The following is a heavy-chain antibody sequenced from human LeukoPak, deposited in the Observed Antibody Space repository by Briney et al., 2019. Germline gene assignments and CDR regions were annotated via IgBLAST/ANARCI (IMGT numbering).Heavy chain of an antibody. D-gene: IGHD5-18*01. Sequence: PSETLSLTCTVSGGSISSYYWSWIRQPPGKGLEWIGYIYYSGSTYYNPSLKSRVTISVDTSKNQFSLKLSSVTAADTAVYYCARGSHVDTASLFDPWGQGTLVTVSS. CDR3: ARGSHVDTASLFDP. CDR2: IYYSGST. J-gene: IGHJ5*02. CDR1: GGSISSYY. V-gene: IGHV4-59*12.